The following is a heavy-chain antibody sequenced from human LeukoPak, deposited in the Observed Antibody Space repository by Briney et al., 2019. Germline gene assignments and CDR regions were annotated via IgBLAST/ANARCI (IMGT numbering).Heavy chain of an antibody. D-gene: IGHD2-15*01. Sequence: PGGTLRLSCAASGFTFSSYWMSWVRQAPGKGLEWVANVKQNGNEKNYVDSVKGRFTISRDNAKNSLYLQMNSLRAEDTAVYYCARLSVVVVAAIVGNDAFDIWGQGTMVTVSS. J-gene: IGHJ3*02. CDR1: GFTFSSYW. CDR3: ARLSVVVVAAIVGNDAFDI. V-gene: IGHV3-7*01. CDR2: VKQNGNEK.